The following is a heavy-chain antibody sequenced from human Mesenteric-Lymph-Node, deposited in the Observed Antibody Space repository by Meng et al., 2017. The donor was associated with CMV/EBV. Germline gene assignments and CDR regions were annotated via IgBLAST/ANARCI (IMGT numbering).Heavy chain of an antibody. V-gene: IGHV1-69*02. J-gene: IGHJ5*02. Sequence: QVQLAQSGAEVKKPGSSVKVSCKASGGTFSSYTISWVRQAPGQGLEWMGRIIPILGIANYAQKFQGRVTITADKSTSTAYMELSSLRSEDTAVYYCAGGIAAAGSRWFDPWGQGTLVTVSS. CDR3: AGGIAAAGSRWFDP. CDR2: IIPILGIA. D-gene: IGHD6-13*01. CDR1: GGTFSSYT.